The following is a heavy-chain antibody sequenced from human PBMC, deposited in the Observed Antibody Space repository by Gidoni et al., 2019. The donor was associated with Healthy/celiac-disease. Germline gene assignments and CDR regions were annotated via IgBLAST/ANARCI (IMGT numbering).Heavy chain of an antibody. CDR3: ATGGDPDEAIFGVVTLDY. J-gene: IGHJ4*02. CDR1: GESFSGYY. CDR2: INHSGST. D-gene: IGHD3-3*01. Sequence: QVQLQQWGAGLLKPSETLSLTCAVYGESFSGYYWSWIRQPPGKGLEWIGEINHSGSTNYIPSLKSRVTISRDTSKNQLSRKLSSVNAADTAVYYCATGGDPDEAIFGVVTLDYWGQGTLVTVSS. V-gene: IGHV4-34*01.